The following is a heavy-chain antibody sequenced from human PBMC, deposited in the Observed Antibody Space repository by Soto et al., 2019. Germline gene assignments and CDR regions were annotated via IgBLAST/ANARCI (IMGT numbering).Heavy chain of an antibody. V-gene: IGHV4-31*03. J-gene: IGHJ5*02. Sequence: QVQLQESGPGLVKPSQTLSLTCTVSGGSISSGGYYWSWIRQHPGKGLEGIGYIYYSGSTYYNPSLKSRVTISVDTSKNQFSLKLSSVTAADTAVYYCARVYDFWSGYYLRSVNWFDPWGQGTLVTVSS. CDR2: IYYSGST. CDR1: GGSISSGGYY. CDR3: ARVYDFWSGYYLRSVNWFDP. D-gene: IGHD3-3*01.